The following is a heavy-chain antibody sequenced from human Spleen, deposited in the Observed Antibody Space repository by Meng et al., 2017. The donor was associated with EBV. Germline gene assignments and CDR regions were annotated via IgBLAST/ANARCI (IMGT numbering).Heavy chain of an antibody. CDR3: AKENDYYDSSGYYNWFDS. J-gene: IGHJ5*01. CDR2: INVLGRT. V-gene: IGHV3-11*01. CDR1: GFTFSDYY. D-gene: IGHD3-22*01. Sequence: QAQLVESGGGLVKPGGSLRLSCAASGFTFSDYYRSWIRQAPGKGLEWVSEINVLGRTFYADSVKGRFTISRDTSKNTLFLQMHSLRAEDTAVYYCAKENDYYDSSGYYNWFDSWGQGTLVTVSS.